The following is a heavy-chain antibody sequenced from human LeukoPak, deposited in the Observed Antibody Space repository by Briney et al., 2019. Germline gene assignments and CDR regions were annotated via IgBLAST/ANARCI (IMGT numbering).Heavy chain of an antibody. V-gene: IGHV3-23*01. CDR2: ISDSGIST. D-gene: IGHD3-22*01. Sequence: PGGSLRLSCAASGFTFSTYAMSWVRQAPGKGLEWVSAISDSGISTYYADSVKGRFTISRDNSKNTLYLQMNSLRAEDTAVYYRAKDQTYYYDSSGYWWGQGTLVTVSS. CDR3: AKDQTYYYDSSGYW. CDR1: GFTFSTYA. J-gene: IGHJ1*01.